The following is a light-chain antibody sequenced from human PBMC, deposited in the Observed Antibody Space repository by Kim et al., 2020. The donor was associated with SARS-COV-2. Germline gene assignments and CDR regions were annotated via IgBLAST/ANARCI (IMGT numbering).Light chain of an antibody. V-gene: IGKV1-39*01. Sequence: DIQMTQSPSSLSASVGDRVTITCRASQSISTYVNWYQHKPGKVPDLLIYGASSLQSGVPSRFSGSGLGTDFTLTITSLQPENFATYYDHQSYIDPRTLGEGTKVDIK. J-gene: IGKJ4*01. CDR2: GAS. CDR1: QSISTY. CDR3: HQSYIDPRT.